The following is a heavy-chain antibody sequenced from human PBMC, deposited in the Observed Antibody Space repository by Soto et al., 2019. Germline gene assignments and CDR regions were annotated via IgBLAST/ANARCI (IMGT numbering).Heavy chain of an antibody. CDR2: INHSGST. CDR3: ARGRNTMIAGSRFDY. V-gene: IGHV4-34*01. CDR1: GGSFSGYY. J-gene: IGHJ4*02. D-gene: IGHD3-22*01. Sequence: SETLSLTCAVYGGSFSGYYWSWIRQPPGKGLEWIGEINHSGSTNYNPSLKSRVTISVDTSKNQFSLKLSSVTAADTAVYYCARGRNTMIAGSRFDYWGQGTLVTVSS.